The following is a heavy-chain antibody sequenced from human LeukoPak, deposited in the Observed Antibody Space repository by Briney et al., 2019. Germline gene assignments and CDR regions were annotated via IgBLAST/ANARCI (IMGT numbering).Heavy chain of an antibody. CDR2: IIPSGSTT. V-gene: IGHV3-23*01. CDR1: GFAFDIHG. CDR3: AVGASGSYLGYYFDY. Sequence: PGGSLRLSCAASGFAFDIHGMNWVRQAPGKGLEWVSGIIPSGSTTYYADSVKGRFTISRDNSKNSLYLQMNSLRAEDTAVYYCAVGASGSYLGYYFDYWGQGTLVTVSS. D-gene: IGHD1-26*01. J-gene: IGHJ4*02.